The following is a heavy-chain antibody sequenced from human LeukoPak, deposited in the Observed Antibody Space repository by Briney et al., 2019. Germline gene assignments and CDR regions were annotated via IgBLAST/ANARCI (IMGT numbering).Heavy chain of an antibody. Sequence: SETLSLTCAVSGFSVSSGYSWAWIRQPPGKGLEWIGSVHHRGTTYYNPPLRGRVTISQDTSKSQFALTLRSVSAADTAVYYCAREKSTVLGVLIKYYFDYWGQGALVTVST. CDR3: AREKSTVLGVLIKYYFDY. D-gene: IGHD3-3*01. J-gene: IGHJ4*02. CDR1: GFSVSSGYS. V-gene: IGHV4-38-2*02. CDR2: VHHRGTT.